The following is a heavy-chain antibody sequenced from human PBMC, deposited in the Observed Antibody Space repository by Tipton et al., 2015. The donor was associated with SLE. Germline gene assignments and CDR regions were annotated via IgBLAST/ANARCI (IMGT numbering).Heavy chain of an antibody. Sequence: LSLTCTVSGGSISSSSYYWGWIRQPPGKGLEWIGSIYYSGSTYYNPSLKSRVTISVDTSKNQFSLKLSSVTAADTAVYYCARAVYYGDYVDYWGQGTLVTVSS. CDR3: ARAVYYGDYVDY. CDR1: GGSISSSSYY. D-gene: IGHD4-17*01. CDR2: IYYSGST. J-gene: IGHJ4*02. V-gene: IGHV4-39*07.